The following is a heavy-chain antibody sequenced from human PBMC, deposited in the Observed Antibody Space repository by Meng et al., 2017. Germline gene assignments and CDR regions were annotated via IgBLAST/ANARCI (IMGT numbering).Heavy chain of an antibody. J-gene: IGHJ4*02. CDR3: ARFMTSVNVLDY. Sequence: GESLKISCAASGFTVSSNYMSWVRQAPGKGLEWVSVIYSADSAYYADSVKGRFTISSDNSKNTLYLQMNSLRAEDTAVYYCARFMTSVNVLDYWGQGTLVTVSS. V-gene: IGHV3-53*01. D-gene: IGHD4-17*01. CDR1: GFTVSSNY. CDR2: IYSADSA.